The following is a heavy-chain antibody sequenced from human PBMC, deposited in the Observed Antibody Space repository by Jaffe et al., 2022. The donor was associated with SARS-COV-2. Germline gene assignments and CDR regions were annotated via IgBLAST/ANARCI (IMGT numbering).Heavy chain of an antibody. CDR1: GGSISSSNYF. CDR3: ARQWADIAAHQD. J-gene: IGHJ4*02. D-gene: IGHD6-13*01. V-gene: IGHV4-39*01. Sequence: QLQLQESGPGLVKPSETLSLTCTVSGGSISSSNYFWAWIRQPPGKGLKWIGSIYYSGSTYYNPSLKSRVTISVDASKNQFSLKLRSVTAADTAVYYCARQWADIAAHQDWGQGTLVTVSS. CDR2: IYYSGST.